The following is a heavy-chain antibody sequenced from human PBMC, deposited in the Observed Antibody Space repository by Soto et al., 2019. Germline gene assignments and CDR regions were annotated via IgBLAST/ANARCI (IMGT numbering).Heavy chain of an antibody. V-gene: IGHV4-30-4*08. CDR2: IYYSGST. CDR1: GGSINSGDYY. Sequence: QVQLQESGPGLVKPSQTLSLTCIVSGGSINSGDYYWSWIRQPPGKGLEWIGYIYYSGSTYYNPSLKSRVIISVDKAKIQLSLKLSSVTAADTAVYYCARAQLVGYYFDYWGQGTLLTVSS. D-gene: IGHD2-2*01. J-gene: IGHJ4*02. CDR3: ARAQLVGYYFDY.